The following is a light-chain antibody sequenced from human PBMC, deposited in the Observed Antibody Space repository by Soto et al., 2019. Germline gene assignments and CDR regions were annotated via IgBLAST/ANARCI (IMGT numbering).Light chain of an antibody. V-gene: IGKV1-12*01. J-gene: IGKJ4*01. CDR2: GAS. CDR1: QGISTW. CDR3: QQVNSFPLT. Sequence: DIQMTQSPSSVSASVGDRVATPCRAGQGISTWLAWYQQTPGKAPSILIFGASSLPSGIPSRFRGSGSGTDFTLPISRLQPEDFETYYCQQVNSFPLTFGGGTKVDIK.